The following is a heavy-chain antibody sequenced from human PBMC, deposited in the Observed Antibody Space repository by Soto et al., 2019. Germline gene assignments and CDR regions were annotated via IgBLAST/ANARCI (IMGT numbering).Heavy chain of an antibody. CDR1: GYTFTSYA. CDR2: INAGNGNT. CDR3: ARVPYWGGDCSPLPGAFDI. V-gene: IGHV1-3*01. Sequence: GASVKVSCKASGYTFTSYAMHWVRQAPGQRLEWMGWINAGNGNTKYSQKFQGRVTITRDTSASTAYMELSSLRSEDTAVYYCARVPYWGGDCSPLPGAFDIWGQGTMVTVS. D-gene: IGHD2-21*01. J-gene: IGHJ3*02.